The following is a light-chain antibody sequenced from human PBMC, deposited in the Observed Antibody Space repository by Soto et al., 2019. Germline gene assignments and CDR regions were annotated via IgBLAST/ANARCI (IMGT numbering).Light chain of an antibody. CDR1: SSDVGGYNY. J-gene: IGLJ2*01. Sequence: QSALTQPASVSGSPGQSITISCTGTSSDVGGYNYVSWYQQHPGKAPKLMIYDVSNRPSGVSNRFSGSKSGNTASLTISGLQAEDEADYYGSSYTSSSALGVFGGGTKLTVI. V-gene: IGLV2-14*01. CDR2: DVS. CDR3: SSYTSSSALGV.